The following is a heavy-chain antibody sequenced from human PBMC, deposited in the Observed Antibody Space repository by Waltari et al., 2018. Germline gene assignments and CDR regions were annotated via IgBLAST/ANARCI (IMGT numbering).Heavy chain of an antibody. Sequence: QVQLQQWGAGLLKPSETLSLTCAVYGGSFSAYYWSWIRQPPGKGLEWIGEINHSGTINYNPSLKSRVTLSIDTSKTQFSLKLSSVTAADTAVYYCARAFPSSNAFDIWGQGTMVTVSS. CDR3: ARAFPSSNAFDI. V-gene: IGHV4-34*01. CDR2: INHSGTI. J-gene: IGHJ3*02. CDR1: GGSFSAYY.